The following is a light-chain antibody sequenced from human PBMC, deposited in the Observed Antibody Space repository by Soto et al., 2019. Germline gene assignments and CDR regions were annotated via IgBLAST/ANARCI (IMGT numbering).Light chain of an antibody. V-gene: IGKV1-39*01. CDR2: AAS. Sequence: DIQMTQSPSSLSASVGDRVTITCRASQSISNYLNWYQQKPGKAPKLLIFAASNLQSGVPSGFSGSGSGTDFTLTISSLQPEDFATYYCQESYNTLTFTLGPGTKVDIK. CDR3: QESYNTLTFT. J-gene: IGKJ3*01. CDR1: QSISNY.